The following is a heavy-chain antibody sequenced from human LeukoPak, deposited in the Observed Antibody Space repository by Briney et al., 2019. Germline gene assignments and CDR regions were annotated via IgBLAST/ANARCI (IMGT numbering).Heavy chain of an antibody. CDR3: ARASWAYSPFDS. J-gene: IGHJ4*02. V-gene: IGHV4-61*08. D-gene: IGHD2-21*01. Sequence: SETLSLTCTVSGGSISSGGYYWSWIRQHPGKGLEWIGYIYYSGSTNYNPSLKSRVTISVDTSKNQFSLKLTSVTAADTAVYYCARASWAYSPFDSWGQGALVTVSS. CDR2: IYYSGST. CDR1: GGSISSGGYY.